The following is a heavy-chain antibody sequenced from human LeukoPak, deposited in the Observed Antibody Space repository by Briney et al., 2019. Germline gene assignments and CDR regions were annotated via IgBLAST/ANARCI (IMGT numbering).Heavy chain of an antibody. Sequence: ASVTPSCKASGYTFTNFGISWVRQAPGQGPEWLGWISGNNANSNYGQKFQDRVTITTDTSTTTAYMELTSLRSDDTAVYYCARDGLYSTTYLDVWGQGTLVTVSS. J-gene: IGHJ4*01. CDR1: GYTFTNFG. D-gene: IGHD5/OR15-5a*01. CDR3: ARDGLYSTTYLDV. CDR2: ISGNNANS. V-gene: IGHV1-18*01.